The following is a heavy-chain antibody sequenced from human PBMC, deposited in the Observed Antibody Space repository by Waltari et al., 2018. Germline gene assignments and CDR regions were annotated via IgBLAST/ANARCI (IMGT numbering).Heavy chain of an antibody. V-gene: IGHV3-7*03. CDR2: IKQDGSER. J-gene: IGHJ4*02. CDR1: GFIFRSYW. Sequence: EVQVVESGGGLVQPGGSLRLSCEGSGFIFRSYWMSWVRQAPGKGLEWVGNIKQDGSERNYVDSVKGRFTISRDNAKNSVFLQMISLRAEDTAVYYCLRDRRGPALFDSWGQGTLVTVSS. D-gene: IGHD2-2*01. CDR3: LRDRRGPALFDS.